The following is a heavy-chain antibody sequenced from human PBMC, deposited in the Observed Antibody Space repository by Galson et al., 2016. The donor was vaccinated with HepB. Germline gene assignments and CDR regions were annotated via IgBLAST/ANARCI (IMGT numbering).Heavy chain of an antibody. D-gene: IGHD6-19*01. J-gene: IGHJ6*02. CDR1: GITFSRYT. CDR2: ISSSSSYI. CDR3: AGPGGNSAWDGIDFFYYGLDV. Sequence: SLRLSCAASGITFSRYTMNWVRQAPGKGLEWVSSISSSSSYIYYADSETGRFTISRDNAKNSLYLQMNSLRAEDTAGYYCAGPGGNSAWDGIDFFYYGLDVWGQGTTVTVSS. V-gene: IGHV3-21*01.